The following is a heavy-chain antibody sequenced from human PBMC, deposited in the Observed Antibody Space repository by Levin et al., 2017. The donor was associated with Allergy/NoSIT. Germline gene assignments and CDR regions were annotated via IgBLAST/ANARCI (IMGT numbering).Heavy chain of an antibody. D-gene: IGHD5-12*01. CDR2: IIPIFGTA. Sequence: SVKVSCKASGGTFSSYAISWVRQAPGQGLEWMGGIIPIFGTANYAQKFQGRVTITADKSTSTAYMELSSLRSEDTAVYYCASLDLGSRGYVAYFDYWGQGTLVTVSS. V-gene: IGHV1-69*06. CDR3: ASLDLGSRGYVAYFDY. CDR1: GGTFSSYA. J-gene: IGHJ4*02.